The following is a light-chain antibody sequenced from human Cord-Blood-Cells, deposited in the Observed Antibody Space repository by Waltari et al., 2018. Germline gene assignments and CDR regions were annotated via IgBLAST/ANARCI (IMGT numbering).Light chain of an antibody. CDR1: QRVSSN. CDR3: QKYNNWPFT. Sequence: EIVMTQSPATLSVSPGERATLSCRASQRVSSNLAWYQQKPGQAPRLLIYGASTRATGIPARFSGSGSGTEFTLTISSLQSEDFAVYYCQKYNNWPFTFGPGTKVDIK. V-gene: IGKV3-15*01. CDR2: GAS. J-gene: IGKJ3*01.